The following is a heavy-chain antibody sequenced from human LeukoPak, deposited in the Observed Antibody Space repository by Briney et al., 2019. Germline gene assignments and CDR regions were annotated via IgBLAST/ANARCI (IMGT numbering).Heavy chain of an antibody. V-gene: IGHV3-7*01. CDR3: ASGNSFDY. Sequence: GGSLRLSCAASGFTFAISWMSWVRQPPGKGLEYVANIKPDGTKKYYVDSVKGRFTISRDNAKNSLYLQMNSLRADDTAVYFCASGNSFDYWGQGTLVTVSS. CDR2: IKPDGTKK. CDR1: GFTFAISW. J-gene: IGHJ4*02.